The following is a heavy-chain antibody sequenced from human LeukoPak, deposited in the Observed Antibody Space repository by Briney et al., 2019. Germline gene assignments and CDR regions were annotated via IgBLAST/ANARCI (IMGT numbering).Heavy chain of an antibody. Sequence: SVKVSCXASGGTSSSYAISWVRQAPGQGLAWMGRIIPIFGTANYAQKFQGRVTITTDESTSTAYMELSSLRSEDTAVYYCAREEGYYSGSYHLDYWGQGTLVTVSS. CDR3: AREEGYYSGSYHLDY. D-gene: IGHD1-26*01. CDR1: GGTSSSYA. J-gene: IGHJ4*02. CDR2: IIPIFGTA. V-gene: IGHV1-69*05.